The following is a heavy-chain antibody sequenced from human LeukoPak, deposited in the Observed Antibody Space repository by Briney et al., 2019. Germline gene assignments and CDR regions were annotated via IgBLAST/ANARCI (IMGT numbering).Heavy chain of an antibody. J-gene: IGHJ3*02. CDR3: ARGGNDYVWGSYGEGDAFDI. V-gene: IGHV1-46*01. D-gene: IGHD3-16*01. Sequence: ASVKVSCKASGYIFTTYYMHWVRQAPGQGLEWMGIINPSGVSTIYAQKFQGRVTMTRDMSTSTVYMELSSLRSEDTAVYYCARGGNDYVWGSYGEGDAFDIWGQGTMVTVSS. CDR2: INPSGVST. CDR1: GYIFTTYY.